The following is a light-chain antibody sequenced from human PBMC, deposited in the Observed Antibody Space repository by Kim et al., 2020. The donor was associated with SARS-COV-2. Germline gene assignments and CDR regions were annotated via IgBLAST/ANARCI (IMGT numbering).Light chain of an antibody. CDR3: NSRDSNDNVL. V-gene: IGLV3-19*01. Sequence: VALGQTVRITCQGDSLRSYYATWYQQKRGQAPILVIYGKDNRPSGIPDRFSGSSSGNTASLTITGTQAGDEADYYCNSRDSNDNVLFGGGTKLTVL. J-gene: IGLJ2*01. CDR2: GKD. CDR1: SLRSYY.